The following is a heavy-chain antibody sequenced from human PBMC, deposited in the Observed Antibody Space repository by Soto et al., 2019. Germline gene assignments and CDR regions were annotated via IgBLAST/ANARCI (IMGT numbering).Heavy chain of an antibody. CDR3: ASLSMVRGVLYGMDV. CDR1: GGSISSGDYY. Sequence: QVQLQGSGPGLVKPSQTLSLTCTVSGGSISSGDYYWSWIRQPPGKGLEWIGYIYYSGSTYYNPSLKGGVTRSVDTSQNQFSLKLSSVTAADTAVYYCASLSMVRGVLYGMDVWGQGTTVTVSS. V-gene: IGHV4-30-4*01. J-gene: IGHJ6*02. CDR2: IYYSGST. D-gene: IGHD3-10*01.